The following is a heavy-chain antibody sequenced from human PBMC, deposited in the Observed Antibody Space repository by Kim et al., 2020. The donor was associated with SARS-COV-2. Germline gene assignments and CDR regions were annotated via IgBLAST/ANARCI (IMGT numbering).Heavy chain of an antibody. CDR3: ATLSGWQLDRNYYYYGMDV. V-gene: IGHV1-24*01. CDR2: FDPEDGET. Sequence: ASVKVSCKVSGYTLTELSMHWVRQAPGKGLEWMGGFDPEDGETIYAQKFQGRVTMTEDTSTDTAYMELSSLRSEDTAVYYCATLSGWQLDRNYYYYGMDVWGQGTTVTVSS. J-gene: IGHJ6*02. CDR1: GYTLTELS. D-gene: IGHD6-6*01.